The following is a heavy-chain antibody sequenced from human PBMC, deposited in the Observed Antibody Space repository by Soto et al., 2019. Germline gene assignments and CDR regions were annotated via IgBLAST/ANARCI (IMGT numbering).Heavy chain of an antibody. CDR2: INSDGSTT. Sequence: EVQLVESGGGLVQPGGSLRLSCAVSGFTFSGYWMHWVRQAPGKGLVWVSRINSDGSTTSYADSVKGRVTISRDNAKNTLYLQMDSLRAEDTAVYFCASAKIGDYFQVYWGQGTLVTVSS. CDR1: GFTFSGYW. CDR3: ASAKIGDYFQVY. D-gene: IGHD4-17*01. J-gene: IGHJ4*02. V-gene: IGHV3-74*01.